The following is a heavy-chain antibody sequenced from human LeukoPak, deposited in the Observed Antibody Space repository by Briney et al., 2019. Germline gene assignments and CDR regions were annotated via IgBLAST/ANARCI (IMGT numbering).Heavy chain of an antibody. J-gene: IGHJ4*02. Sequence: GGSLRLSCAASGFTFSSYRMNWVRQAPGKGLEWVAVISYDGSNKYYADSVKGRFTISRDNSKNTLYLQMNSLRAGDTAVYYCARGLAGTFNNDPTFDYWGQGTLVTVSS. V-gene: IGHV3-30*03. D-gene: IGHD6-19*01. CDR2: ISYDGSNK. CDR3: ARGLAGTFNNDPTFDY. CDR1: GFTFSSYR.